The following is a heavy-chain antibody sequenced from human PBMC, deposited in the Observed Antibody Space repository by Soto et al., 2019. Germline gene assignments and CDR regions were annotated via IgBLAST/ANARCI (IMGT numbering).Heavy chain of an antibody. D-gene: IGHD2-2*01. J-gene: IGHJ4*02. V-gene: IGHV3-30*19. CDR1: GFSVSSYG. Sequence: QVQPVESGGGVVQPGRSLRLSCAASGFSVSSYGMHWVRQAPGKGLEWVADSSFDGSDAHYADSVKGRFTISRDSSTLYLQMNSLRGDDTATYFYVRELGFSSTWPAYWGQGALVTVSS. CDR3: VRELGFSSTWPAY. CDR2: SSFDGSDA.